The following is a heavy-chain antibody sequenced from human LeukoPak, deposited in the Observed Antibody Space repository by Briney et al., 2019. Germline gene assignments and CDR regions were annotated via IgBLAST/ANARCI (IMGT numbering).Heavy chain of an antibody. CDR1: GFTFSSFE. CDR2: ISSGGSTI. J-gene: IGHJ3*02. Sequence: GGSLRLSCAASGFTFSSFEMKWVRQAPGKGLEWVSYISSGGSTIYYADSVKGRFTISRDNAKNSLYLQMNSLRAEDTAVYYCAKGLYDSKDAFDIWGQGTMVTVSS. V-gene: IGHV3-48*03. D-gene: IGHD3-22*01. CDR3: AKGLYDSKDAFDI.